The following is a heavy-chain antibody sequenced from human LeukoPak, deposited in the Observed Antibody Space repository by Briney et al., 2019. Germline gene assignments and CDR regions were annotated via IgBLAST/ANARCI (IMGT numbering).Heavy chain of an antibody. D-gene: IGHD3-16*01. CDR1: GFTFSSYG. V-gene: IGHV3-23*01. Sequence: LSGGSLRLSCAASGFTFSSYGMTWVRQAPGKGLEWVSAISGGGGSTYYGDSVKGRFTISRDNSKNTLYMQMNSLRAEDTAVYYCAKNVWGTSPYYFDYWGQGTLVTVSS. J-gene: IGHJ4*02. CDR3: AKNVWGTSPYYFDY. CDR2: ISGGGGST.